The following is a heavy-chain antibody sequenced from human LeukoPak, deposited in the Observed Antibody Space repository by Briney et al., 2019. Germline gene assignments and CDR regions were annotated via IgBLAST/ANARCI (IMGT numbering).Heavy chain of an antibody. CDR3: ARDAYSSGWESWYFDL. J-gene: IGHJ2*01. V-gene: IGHV3-33*01. CDR1: RFTFSSYG. Sequence: GGSLRLSCAASRFTFSSYGMHWVRQAPNKGLEWVAVIWYDGSNKYYADSVQGRFTISRDNSKNALYLQMNSLRAEDAAMYYCARDAYSSGWESWYFDLWGRGTLVTVSS. D-gene: IGHD6-19*01. CDR2: IWYDGSNK.